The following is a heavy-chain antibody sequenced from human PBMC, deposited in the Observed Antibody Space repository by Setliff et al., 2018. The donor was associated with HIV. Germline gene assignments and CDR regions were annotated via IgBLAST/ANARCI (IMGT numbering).Heavy chain of an antibody. V-gene: IGHV1-8*01. CDR3: ARVQTMAVAGTQYYYMDV. D-gene: IGHD6-19*01. J-gene: IGHJ6*03. Sequence: ASVKVSCKASGYTFISYGVSWVRQAPGQGLEWMGWINPNSGSTDYSQKFQGRVSIARDTSASTAYMELSSLRSEDTAVYYCARVQTMAVAGTQYYYMDVWGKGTTVTVSS. CDR2: INPNSGST. CDR1: GYTFISYG.